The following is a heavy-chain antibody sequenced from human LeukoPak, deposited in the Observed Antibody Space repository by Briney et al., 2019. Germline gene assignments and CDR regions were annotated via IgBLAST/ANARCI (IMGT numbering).Heavy chain of an antibody. D-gene: IGHD5-12*01. J-gene: IGHJ4*02. CDR3: ARQPNVSGYLMN. Sequence: SETLSLTCTVSGGPISSSSYYWGWIRQPPGKGLEWIGSIYYSGSTYYNPSLKSRVTISVDTSKNQFSLKLSSVTAADTAVYYCARQPNVSGYLMNWGQGTLVTVSS. CDR2: IYYSGST. CDR1: GGPISSSSYY. V-gene: IGHV4-39*01.